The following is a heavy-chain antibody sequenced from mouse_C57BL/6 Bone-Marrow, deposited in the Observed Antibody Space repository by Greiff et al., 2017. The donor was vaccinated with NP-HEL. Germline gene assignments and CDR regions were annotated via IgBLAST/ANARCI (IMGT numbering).Heavy chain of an antibody. CDR2: IYPRDGST. CDR3: AIYYSNYLYYFDY. V-gene: IGHV1-85*01. D-gene: IGHD2-5*01. CDR1: GYTFTSYD. Sequence: VKLMESGPELVKPGASVKLSCKASGYTFTSYDINWVKQRPGQGLEWIGWIYPRDGSTKYNEKFKGKATLTVDTSSSTAYMELHSLTSEDSAVYFCAIYYSNYLYYFDYWGQGTTLTVSS. J-gene: IGHJ2*01.